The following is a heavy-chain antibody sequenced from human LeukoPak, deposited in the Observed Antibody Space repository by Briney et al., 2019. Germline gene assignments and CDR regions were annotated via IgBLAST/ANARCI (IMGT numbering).Heavy chain of an antibody. CDR3: ARYFRGSPNYYNDY. CDR2: ISGSGGST. Sequence: PGGSLRLSCAASGFTFSSYAMSWVRQAPGKGLEWVSAISGSGGSTYYADSVKGRFTISRDNSKNTLYLQMNSLRAEDTAVYYCARYFRGSPNYYNDYWGQGTLVTVSS. J-gene: IGHJ4*02. CDR1: GFTFSSYA. V-gene: IGHV3-23*01. D-gene: IGHD3-9*01.